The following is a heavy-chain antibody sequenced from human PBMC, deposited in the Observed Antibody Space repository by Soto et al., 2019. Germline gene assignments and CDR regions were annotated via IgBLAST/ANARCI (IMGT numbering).Heavy chain of an antibody. CDR3: ARDPSPADIELMVYARQYYYGNDV. Sequence: ATVKGSCRASGYTFTSYGISWVRQAPGQGLEWMGWISAYNGNTNYAQKLQGRVTMTTDTSTSTAYMELRSLRSDDTAVYYCARDPSPADIELMVYARQYYYGNDVSGQGTTASGS. D-gene: IGHD2-8*01. CDR1: GYTFTSYG. CDR2: ISAYNGNT. V-gene: IGHV1-18*01. J-gene: IGHJ6*02.